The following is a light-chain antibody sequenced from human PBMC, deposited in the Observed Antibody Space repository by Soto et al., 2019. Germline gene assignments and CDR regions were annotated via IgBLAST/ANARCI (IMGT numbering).Light chain of an antibody. CDR1: SGHSSYI. J-gene: IGLJ3*02. CDR2: LEGSGSY. V-gene: IGLV4-60*02. Sequence: QPVLTQSSSASASLGSSVKLTCTLSSGHSSYIIAWHQQQPGKAPRYLMKLEGSGSYNKGSGVPDRFSGSSSGADRYLTISTLQCEDEADYYCETWDRNTHTVFGGGTKVTVL. CDR3: ETWDRNTHTV.